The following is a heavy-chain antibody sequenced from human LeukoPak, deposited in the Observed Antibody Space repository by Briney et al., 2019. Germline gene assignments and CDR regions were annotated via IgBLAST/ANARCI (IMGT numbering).Heavy chain of an antibody. CDR2: IWSGDRT. Sequence: GGSLRLSCAASGFTVGSNYMSWVRQAPGKGLEWVSVIWSGDRTDYADSVKGRFAISRDNSKNTLYLQMNSLRAEDTAVYYCARDRYSSGYYENWGQGTLVTVSS. CDR1: GFTVGSNY. D-gene: IGHD6-19*01. CDR3: ARDRYSSGYYEN. J-gene: IGHJ4*02. V-gene: IGHV3-53*01.